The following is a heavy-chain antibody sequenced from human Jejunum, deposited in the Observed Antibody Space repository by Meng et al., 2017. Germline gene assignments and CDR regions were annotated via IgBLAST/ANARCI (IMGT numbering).Heavy chain of an antibody. CDR2: ISSSTSSYI. D-gene: IGHD1-26*01. J-gene: IGHJ4*02. CDR1: GITFSVYS. V-gene: IGHV3-21*01. Sequence: EVRLVESGGGQVKRGESVSLSWTAYGITFSVYSMDWVRQAPGRGLEWVSSISSSTSSYIYDADSVKGRFTISRDNAKNSLYLQMNSLRAEDTAVYFCARVKSGSYPPYYFDFWGQGTLVTVSS. CDR3: ARVKSGSYPPYYFDF.